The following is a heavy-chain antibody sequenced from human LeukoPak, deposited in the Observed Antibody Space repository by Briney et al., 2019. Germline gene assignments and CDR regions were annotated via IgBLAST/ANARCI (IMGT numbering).Heavy chain of an antibody. CDR1: GGSFSGYY. V-gene: IGHV4-34*01. CDR2: INHSGST. CDR3: AREDRSGSYYKVLDY. D-gene: IGHD3-10*01. Sequence: SETLSLTCAVYGGSFSGYYWSWIRQPPGKGLEWIGEINHSGSTNYNPSLKSQVTISVDTSKNQFSLKLSSVTAADTAVYYCAREDRSGSYYKVLDYWGQGTLVTVSS. J-gene: IGHJ4*02.